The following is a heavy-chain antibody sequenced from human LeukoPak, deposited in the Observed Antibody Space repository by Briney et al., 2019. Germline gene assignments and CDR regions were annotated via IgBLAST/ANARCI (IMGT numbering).Heavy chain of an antibody. V-gene: IGHV3-30-3*01. CDR1: GFTFSAYT. CDR3: ARELTIFGVVIQRYDTFDI. J-gene: IGHJ3*02. CDR2: MSNDGSIK. D-gene: IGHD3-3*01. Sequence: GGSLRLSCAASGFTFSAYTIHWVRQAPGKGLEWVAVMSNDGSIKKYTNSVKGRFTISRDNSKNTLYLQMDSLRAEDTAVYYCARELTIFGVVIQRYDTFDIWGQGTVVTVSS.